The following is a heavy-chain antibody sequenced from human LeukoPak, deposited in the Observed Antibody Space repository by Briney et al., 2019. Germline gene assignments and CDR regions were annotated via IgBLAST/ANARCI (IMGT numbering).Heavy chain of an antibody. J-gene: IGHJ6*02. D-gene: IGHD3-9*01. Sequence: SETLSLTCAVSGGSISSYHWSWIRQPPGEGLEWIGNIFYSGSTNYNPSLKSRVSMSVDTSKNQSSLKLSSVTAADTAVYYCARVVRFFDSRAVYGMDVWGQGTTVTVSS. CDR2: IFYSGST. CDR3: ARVVRFFDSRAVYGMDV. V-gene: IGHV4-59*01. CDR1: GGSISSYH.